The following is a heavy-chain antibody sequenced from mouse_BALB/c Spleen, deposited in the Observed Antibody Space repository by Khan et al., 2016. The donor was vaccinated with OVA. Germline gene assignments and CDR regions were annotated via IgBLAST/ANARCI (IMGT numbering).Heavy chain of an antibody. CDR2: IWAGGST. D-gene: IGHD2-1*01. Sequence: VQLQESGPAMVAPSQSLSFTCTVSGFSLTNYGVHWVRQPPGKGLEWLGVIWAGGSTNYNSALMSRLSISKDNSKSQVFLKMNSLQTDDTAMYYCARYYGNYGWYFDVWGAGTTVTVSS. J-gene: IGHJ1*01. CDR1: GFSLTNYG. V-gene: IGHV2-9*02. CDR3: ARYYGNYGWYFDV.